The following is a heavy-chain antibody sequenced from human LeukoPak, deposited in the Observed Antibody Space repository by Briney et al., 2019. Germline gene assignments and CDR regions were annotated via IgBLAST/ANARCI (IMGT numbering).Heavy chain of an antibody. CDR2: IYYSGGT. CDR1: GGSISSGGYS. V-gene: IGHV4-30-4*07. CDR3: ARAYCSGGSCYSLSDAFDI. J-gene: IGHJ3*02. Sequence: SETLSLTCTVSGGSISSGGYSWSWIRQPPGKGLEWIGYIYYSGGTYYNPSLKSRVTISVDTSKNQFSLKLSSVTAADTAVYYCARAYCSGGSCYSLSDAFDIWGQGTMVTVSS. D-gene: IGHD2-15*01.